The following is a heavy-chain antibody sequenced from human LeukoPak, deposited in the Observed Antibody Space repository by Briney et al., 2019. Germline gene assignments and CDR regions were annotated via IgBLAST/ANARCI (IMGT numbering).Heavy chain of an antibody. Sequence: GGSLRLSCAASGFTFSSYGMHWVRQAPGKGLEWVAVISYDGSNKYYADSVKGRFTISRDNSKNTLYLQMNSLRAEDTAVYYCARDPTIVATISLHFDYWGQGTLVTVSS. CDR1: GFTFSSYG. CDR2: ISYDGSNK. D-gene: IGHD5-12*01. CDR3: ARDPTIVATISLHFDY. J-gene: IGHJ4*02. V-gene: IGHV3-30*19.